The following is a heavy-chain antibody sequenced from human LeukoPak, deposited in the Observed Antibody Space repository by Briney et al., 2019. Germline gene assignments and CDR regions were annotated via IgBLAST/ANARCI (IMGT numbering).Heavy chain of an antibody. CDR2: ISTSSSYI. V-gene: IGHV3-21*04. CDR3: AREWSSGYDY. Sequence: GGSLRLSCAASGFTFKSYAMHWVRQAPGKGLEWVSSISTSSSYIYYADSVKGRFTISRDNAKNSLYLQMNSLRAEDTALYYCAREWSSGYDYWGQGTLVTVSS. J-gene: IGHJ4*02. CDR1: GFTFKSYA. D-gene: IGHD6-19*01.